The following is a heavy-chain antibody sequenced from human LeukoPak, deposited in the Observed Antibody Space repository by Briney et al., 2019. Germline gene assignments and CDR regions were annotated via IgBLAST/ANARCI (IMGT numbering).Heavy chain of an antibody. J-gene: IGHJ4*02. CDR1: GFTFDDYA. CDR2: ISWNSGSI. Sequence: PGRSLRLSCAASGFTFDDYAMHWVRQAPGKGLEWVSGISWNSGSIGYADSVRGRFTISRDNAKNSLYLQMNSLRAEDTALYYCAKGRIAVAGFDYWGQGTLVTVSS. D-gene: IGHD6-19*01. CDR3: AKGRIAVAGFDY. V-gene: IGHV3-9*01.